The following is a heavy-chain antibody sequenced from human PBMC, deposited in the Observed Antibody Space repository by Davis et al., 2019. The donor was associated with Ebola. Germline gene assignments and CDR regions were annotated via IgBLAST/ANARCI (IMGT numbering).Heavy chain of an antibody. CDR2: IYPGDSDT. D-gene: IGHD3-10*01. Sequence: GGSLRLSCKGSGYSFTSYWIGWVRQMPGKGLEWMGIIYPGDSDTRYSPSFQRQATISADKSISTAYLQWSSLKASDTAMYYCARLYGSGSYLSPYGMDVWGQGTTVTVSS. CDR1: GYSFTSYW. CDR3: ARLYGSGSYLSPYGMDV. J-gene: IGHJ6*02. V-gene: IGHV5-51*01.